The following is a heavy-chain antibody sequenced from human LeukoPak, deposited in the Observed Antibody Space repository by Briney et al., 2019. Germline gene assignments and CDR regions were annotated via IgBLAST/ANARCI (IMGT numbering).Heavy chain of an antibody. J-gene: IGHJ6*03. CDR1: GYTFSNYN. CDR3: ARGETVRYCSGGSCYYYYYMDV. D-gene: IGHD2-15*01. Sequence: ASVKVSCKASGYTFSNYNMHWVRQATGQGLEWMGWMNPNSGNTGYAQKFQGRVTMTRNTSISTAYMELSSLRSEDTAVYYCARGETVRYCSGGSCYYYYYMDVWGKGTTVTISS. V-gene: IGHV1-8*02. CDR2: MNPNSGNT.